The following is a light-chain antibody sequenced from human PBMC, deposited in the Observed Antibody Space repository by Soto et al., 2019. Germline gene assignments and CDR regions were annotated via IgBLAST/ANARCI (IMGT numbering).Light chain of an antibody. CDR3: SSYTRNSTLV. CDR1: SSDVGGYNY. CDR2: EVS. Sequence: QSALTQPASVSGSPGQSTTISCTGTSSDVGGYNYVSWYQQHPGKAPKLMIYEVSNRPSGVSNRFSGSKSGNTASLTISGLEADDEDDYYCSSYTRNSTLVFGGGTKLTVL. J-gene: IGLJ2*01. V-gene: IGLV2-14*01.